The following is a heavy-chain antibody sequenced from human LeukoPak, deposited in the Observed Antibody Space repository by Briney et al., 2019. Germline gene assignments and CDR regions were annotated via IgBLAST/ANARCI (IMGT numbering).Heavy chain of an antibody. Sequence: GGSLRLSRAASGFTFSSYVMSWVRQAPGKGLEWVSGISGSGGSTYYADSVKGRFTISRDNSKNTLYLQMNSLRAEDTAVYYCAKGGGDGYNWGYYFDYWGQGTLVTVSS. D-gene: IGHD5-24*01. CDR3: AKGGGDGYNWGYYFDY. CDR2: ISGSGGST. V-gene: IGHV3-23*01. CDR1: GFTFSSYV. J-gene: IGHJ4*02.